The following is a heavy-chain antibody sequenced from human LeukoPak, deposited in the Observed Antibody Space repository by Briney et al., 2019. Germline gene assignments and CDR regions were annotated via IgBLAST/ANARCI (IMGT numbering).Heavy chain of an antibody. Sequence: ASVKVSCKVSGYTLSELSMHWVRQAPGKGLEWMGGFDPEDDKTIYAQKFQGRVIMTEDTSTDTAYMELSSLRSEDTAVYYCATGESSGYYSGLAFDIWGQGTMVTVSS. J-gene: IGHJ3*02. CDR2: FDPEDDKT. CDR3: ATGESSGYYSGLAFDI. V-gene: IGHV1-24*01. D-gene: IGHD3-22*01. CDR1: GYTLSELS.